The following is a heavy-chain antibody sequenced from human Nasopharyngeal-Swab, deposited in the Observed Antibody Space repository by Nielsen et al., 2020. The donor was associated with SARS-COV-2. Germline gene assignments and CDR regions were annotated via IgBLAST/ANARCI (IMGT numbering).Heavy chain of an antibody. Sequence: GESLKISCAASGFTFSSYAMSWVRQAPGKGLEWVSAISGSGGSTYYADSVKGRFTISRDNSKNTLYLQMNSLRAEDTAVYYCARHDAVGATVAFDIWGQGTMVTVSS. J-gene: IGHJ3*02. D-gene: IGHD1-26*01. CDR2: ISGSGGST. CDR1: GFTFSSYA. CDR3: ARHDAVGATVAFDI. V-gene: IGHV3-23*01.